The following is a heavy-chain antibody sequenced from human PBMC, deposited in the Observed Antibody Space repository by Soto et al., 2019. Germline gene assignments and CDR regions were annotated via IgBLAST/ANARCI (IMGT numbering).Heavy chain of an antibody. D-gene: IGHD3-22*01. Sequence: GGSLRLSCAASGFTFSSYAMSWVRQAPGKGLEWVSAISGSGGSTYYADSVKGRFTISRDNSKNTLYLQMNSLRAEDTAVYYCAKDPLIGITMIVVGWDYWGQGTLVTVSS. CDR1: GFTFSSYA. V-gene: IGHV3-23*01. CDR2: ISGSGGST. J-gene: IGHJ4*02. CDR3: AKDPLIGITMIVVGWDY.